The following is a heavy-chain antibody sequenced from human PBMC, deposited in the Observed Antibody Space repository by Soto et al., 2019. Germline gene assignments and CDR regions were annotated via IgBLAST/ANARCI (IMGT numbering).Heavy chain of an antibody. V-gene: IGHV3-30*03. J-gene: IGHJ6*02. CDR2: IAFDGSQE. CDR3: ATKVRVTNYLYYGMDV. CDR1: GFSFNTSG. Sequence: GGSLRLSCAASGFSFNTSGMHWVRQAPGKGLEWVAVIAFDGSQEFYGDSVRGRFTISRDNSKNTLFLQMKSLTPEDTAVYYCATKVRVTNYLYYGMDVWGQGTKVTVSS. D-gene: IGHD2-21*02.